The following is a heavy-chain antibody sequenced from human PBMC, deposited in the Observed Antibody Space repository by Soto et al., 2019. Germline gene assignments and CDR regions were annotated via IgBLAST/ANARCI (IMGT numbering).Heavy chain of an antibody. CDR1: GGSISSSKR. V-gene: IGHV4-4*02. CDR2: IYHIGST. CDR3: ARGKYGSWYYFDY. Sequence: PTXTLSLPCAVSGGSISSSKRWSWVRQPPVKGLEWIGEIYHIGSTNYNPSLKSRVTISVDKSKNQFSLKLSSVTAADTAVYYCARGKYGSWYYFDYWGQGTLVTVSS. J-gene: IGHJ4*02. D-gene: IGHD3-10*01.